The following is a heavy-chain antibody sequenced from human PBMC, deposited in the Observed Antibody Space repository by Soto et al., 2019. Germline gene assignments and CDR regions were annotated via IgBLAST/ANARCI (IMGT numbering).Heavy chain of an antibody. CDR1: GFTLDDYT. J-gene: IGHJ6*02. CDR2: VGWNGGDI. D-gene: IGHD2-2*01. CDR3: AKDRAVVVPVSTSYFHYYGLDV. Sequence: PGGSLRLSCAASGFTLDDYTMHWVRQAPGKGLEWVSGVGWNGGDIVYADSVKGRFTVSRDNTKNSLYLEVNSLRAEDTAIYYCAKDRAVVVPVSTSYFHYYGLDVWGQ. V-gene: IGHV3-9*01.